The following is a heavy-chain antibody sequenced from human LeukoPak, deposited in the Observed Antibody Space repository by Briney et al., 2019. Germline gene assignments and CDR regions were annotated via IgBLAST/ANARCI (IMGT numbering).Heavy chain of an antibody. CDR2: INHSGST. V-gene: IGHV4-34*01. CDR3: ARAINDYSNYEVLTDNWFDP. J-gene: IGHJ5*02. Sequence: SETLSLTCAVYGGSFSGYYWSWIRQPPGKGLEWIGEINHSGSTNYNPSLKSRVTISVDTSKNHFSLKLSSVTAADTAVYYCARAINDYSNYEVLTDNWFDPWGQGTLVTVSS. D-gene: IGHD4-11*01. CDR1: GGSFSGYY.